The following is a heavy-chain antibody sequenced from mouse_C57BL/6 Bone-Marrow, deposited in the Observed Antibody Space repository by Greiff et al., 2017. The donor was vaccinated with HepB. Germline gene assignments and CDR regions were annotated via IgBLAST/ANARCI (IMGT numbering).Heavy chain of an antibody. CDR3: PSRPVPWFAY. V-gene: IGHV1-15*01. CDR2: IDPETGGT. Sequence: QVQLQQSGAELVRPGASVTLSCKASGYTFTDYEMHWVKQTPVHGLEWIGAIDPETGGTAYNQKFKGKAILTADKSSSTAYVELRSLTSEDSAVYYCPSRPVPWFAYWGQGTLVTVSA. J-gene: IGHJ3*01. CDR1: GYTFTDYE.